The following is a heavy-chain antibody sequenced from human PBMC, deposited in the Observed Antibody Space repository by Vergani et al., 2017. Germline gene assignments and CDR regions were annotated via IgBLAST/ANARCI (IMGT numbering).Heavy chain of an antibody. CDR1: GGTFSSYA. Sequence: QVQLVQSGAEVKKPGSSVKVSCKASGGTFSSYAISWVRQAPGQGLEWMGGILPIFGSANYAQKFQGRVTSTADESTSTAYMELSSLRSEDTAVYYCARMSPHYYGSGSYSEGGDYWGQGTLVTVSS. CDR2: ILPIFGSA. D-gene: IGHD3-10*01. V-gene: IGHV1-69*01. CDR3: ARMSPHYYGSGSYSEGGDY. J-gene: IGHJ4*02.